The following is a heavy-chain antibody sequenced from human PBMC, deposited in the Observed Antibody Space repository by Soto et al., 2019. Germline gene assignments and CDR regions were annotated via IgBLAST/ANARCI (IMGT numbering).Heavy chain of an antibody. CDR2: ISSRGLTA. CDR3: ARGVLLRFFDF. CDR1: GVSLSTGR. D-gene: IGHD3-3*01. Sequence: GWFLRLSCAVSGVSLSTGRLTWFRQARLKVLEWVSYISSRGLTAYYSASVRGRFTNSRDNAKNSVSLQMTTLRAEDTAIYYCARGVLLRFFDFWGQGALVTVSS. V-gene: IGHV3-48*03. J-gene: IGHJ4*02.